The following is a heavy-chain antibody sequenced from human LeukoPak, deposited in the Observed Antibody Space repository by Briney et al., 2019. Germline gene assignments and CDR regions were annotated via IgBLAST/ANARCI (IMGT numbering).Heavy chain of an antibody. Sequence: ASVKVSCKASGYTFTDYYMHWVRQAPGQGLEWMGWINPNSGGTHYAQKFQGRVTMTRDTSIGTGYMELSRLRSDDTAVYYCARPLTEVTKTYYYYGLDVWGQGTAVTVSS. D-gene: IGHD4-11*01. CDR3: ARPLTEVTKTYYYYGLDV. CDR2: INPNSGGT. V-gene: IGHV1-2*02. J-gene: IGHJ6*01. CDR1: GYTFTDYY.